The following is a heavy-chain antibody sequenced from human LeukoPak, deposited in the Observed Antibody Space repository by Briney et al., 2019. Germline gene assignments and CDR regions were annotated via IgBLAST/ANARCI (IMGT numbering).Heavy chain of an antibody. Sequence: GGSLRLSCAASGFTFSSYAMSWVRQAPGKGLEWVSVIYSGGSTYYADSVKGRFTISRDNSKNTLYLQMNSLRAEDTAVYYCARDGQQQVPYTMDVWGQGTTVIVSS. V-gene: IGHV3-53*01. CDR3: ARDGQQQVPYTMDV. CDR2: IYSGGST. J-gene: IGHJ6*02. CDR1: GFTFSSYA. D-gene: IGHD6-13*01.